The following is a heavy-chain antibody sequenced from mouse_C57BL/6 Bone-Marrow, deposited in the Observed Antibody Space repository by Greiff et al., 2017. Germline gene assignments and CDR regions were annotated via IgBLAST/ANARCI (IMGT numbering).Heavy chain of an antibody. V-gene: IGHV1-82*01. CDR3: ARDYGSSFWFAY. CDR1: GYAFSSSW. D-gene: IGHD1-1*01. CDR2: IYPGDGDT. J-gene: IGHJ3*01. Sequence: VMLVESGPELVKPGASVKISCKASGYAFSSSWMNWVKQRPGKGLEWIGRIYPGDGDTNYNGKFKGKATLTADKSSSTAYMQLSSLTSEDSAVYFCARDYGSSFWFAYWGQGTLVTVSA.